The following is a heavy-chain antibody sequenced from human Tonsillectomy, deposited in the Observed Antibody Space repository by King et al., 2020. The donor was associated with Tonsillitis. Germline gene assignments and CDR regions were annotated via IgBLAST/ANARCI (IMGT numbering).Heavy chain of an antibody. J-gene: IGHJ4*02. Sequence: ESGGGVVQPGGSLRLSCAASGFTFDDHAMHWVRQAPGKGLEWVSLISGNGGITYYAESVKGRFAISRDNSKNSLYLQMNSLRTEDTALYYCAKAPLDYGDYRYYFDYWGQGTLVIVSS. CDR3: AKAPLDYGDYRYYFDY. D-gene: IGHD4-17*01. V-gene: IGHV3-43*02. CDR2: ISGNGGIT. CDR1: GFTFDDHA.